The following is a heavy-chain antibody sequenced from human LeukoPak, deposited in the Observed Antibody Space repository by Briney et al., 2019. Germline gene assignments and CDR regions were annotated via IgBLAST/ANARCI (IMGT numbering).Heavy chain of an antibody. CDR1: GYTFTSYG. D-gene: IGHD3-22*01. J-gene: IGHJ4*02. Sequence: ASVKVSCKASGYTFTSYGISWVRQAPGQGPEWMGWISAYNGNTNYAQKLQGRVTMTTDTSTSTAYMELRSLRSDDTAVYYCARVVWYYYDSSGYFDYWGQGTLVTVSS. CDR2: ISAYNGNT. V-gene: IGHV1-18*01. CDR3: ARVVWYYYDSSGYFDY.